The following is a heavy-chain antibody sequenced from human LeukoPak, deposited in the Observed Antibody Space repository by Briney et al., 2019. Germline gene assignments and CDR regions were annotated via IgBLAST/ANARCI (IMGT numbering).Heavy chain of an antibody. CDR2: IYYSGTT. CDR3: ARDSTPYGHSGY. Sequence: SETLSLTCTVSGGSINNYYWSWIRQPPGKGLEWIGYIYYSGTTNFNPSLKSRVTISVDTSKNQFSLRLSSVTAADTAVHYCARDSTPYGHSGYWGQGTLVTVSP. J-gene: IGHJ4*02. V-gene: IGHV4-59*01. CDR1: GGSINNYY. D-gene: IGHD4-17*01.